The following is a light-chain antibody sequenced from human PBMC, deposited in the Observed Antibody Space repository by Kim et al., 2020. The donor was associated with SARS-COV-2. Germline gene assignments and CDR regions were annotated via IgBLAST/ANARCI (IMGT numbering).Light chain of an antibody. CDR1: RGNIADNY. J-gene: IGLJ2*01. Sequence: GTTVTISCTRTRGNIADNYVHWYQQRPGSAPTIVIYEDSERPSGVPDRFSGSIDTSSSSASLTISGLKTEDEADYYCQSYDISNVIFGGGTQLTVL. CDR3: QSYDISNVI. V-gene: IGLV6-57*03. CDR2: EDS.